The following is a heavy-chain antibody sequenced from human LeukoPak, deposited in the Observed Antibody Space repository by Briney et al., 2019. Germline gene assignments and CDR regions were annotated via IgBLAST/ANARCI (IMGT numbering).Heavy chain of an antibody. Sequence: GGSLRLSCAASGFTFSNAWMSWVRQAPGKGLEWVSTIGGRAGSTDYADSVKGRFTISRDNSKNTLYLQMNNLRTEDTAVYYCAKDRDIILMGHGMDVWGQGATVTVSS. CDR1: GFTFSNAW. V-gene: IGHV3-23*01. CDR3: AKDRDIILMGHGMDV. CDR2: IGGRAGST. D-gene: IGHD3-10*01. J-gene: IGHJ6*02.